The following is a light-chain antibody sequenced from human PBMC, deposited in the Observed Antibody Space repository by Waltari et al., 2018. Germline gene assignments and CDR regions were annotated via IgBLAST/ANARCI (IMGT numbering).Light chain of an antibody. CDR1: QSINTN. J-gene: IGKJ4*01. CDR3: QHYNNWPLT. CDR2: GAS. Sequence: EIVMTQSPATLSVSPGEGATLSCRASQSINTNLAWYQQKPGQPPRLLIFGASTRATGIPDRFSGRGSGTEFTLTISSLQSEDFAAYFCQHYNNWPLTFGGGTKVEIK. V-gene: IGKV3-15*01.